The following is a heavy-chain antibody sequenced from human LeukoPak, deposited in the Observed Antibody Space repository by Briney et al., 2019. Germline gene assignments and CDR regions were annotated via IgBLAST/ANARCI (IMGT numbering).Heavy chain of an antibody. CDR3: ARGKLGYCSGGSCYYFDY. CDR1: GYTFTSYG. Sequence: ASVKVSCKVSGYTFTSYGISWVRQAPGQGLEWMGWISGYNGNTHYAQKLQGRVTMTTDTSTSTAYMELRSLRSDDTAVCYCARGKLGYCSGGSCYYFDYWGQGTLVTVSS. J-gene: IGHJ4*02. V-gene: IGHV1-18*01. CDR2: ISGYNGNT. D-gene: IGHD2-15*01.